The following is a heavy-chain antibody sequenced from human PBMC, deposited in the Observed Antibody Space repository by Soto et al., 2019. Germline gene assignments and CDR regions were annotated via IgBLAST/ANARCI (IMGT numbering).Heavy chain of an antibody. J-gene: IGHJ4*02. CDR3: ARESEDLTSNFDY. CDR2: ISSTTNYI. V-gene: IGHV3-21*01. Sequence: GGSPRLSCAASGFTFTRYSMNWVRQAPGKGLEWVSSISSTTNYIYYADSMKGRFTVSRDNTKNSVYLEMNSLSAEDTAVYYCARESEDLTSNFDYWGQGNLVTVSS. CDR1: GFTFTRYS.